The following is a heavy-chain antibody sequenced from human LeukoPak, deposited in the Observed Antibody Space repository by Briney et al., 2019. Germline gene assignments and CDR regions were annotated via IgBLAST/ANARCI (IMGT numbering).Heavy chain of an antibody. CDR3: AREKLDFWSGYDREKGHAFDI. CDR1: GFTFSDYY. D-gene: IGHD3-3*01. CDR2: ISSSGSTI. J-gene: IGHJ3*02. V-gene: IGHV3-11*04. Sequence: PGGSLRLSCAASGFTFSDYYMSWLRQAPGKGLEGVAYISSSGSTIYYADSVKGRFTISRDNAKNSLYLQMNSLRAEATAVYYCAREKLDFWSGYDREKGHAFDIGGQGTMVTVPS.